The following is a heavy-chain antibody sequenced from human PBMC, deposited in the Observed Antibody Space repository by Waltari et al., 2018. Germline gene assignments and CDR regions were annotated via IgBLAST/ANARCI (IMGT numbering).Heavy chain of an antibody. CDR3: ARDGHSYFYGSWSDY. D-gene: IGHD3-10*01. Sequence: QVHLVGSGGGVVQPGKSLTLSCEVSGISVRTYAMHWVRQAPGKGVGWVAVISFDGNNIYFEDSVKGRFTITRDNSKNTLYLQMNSLTPEDTGIYYCARDGHSYFYGSWSDYWGQGTLVTVSS. CDR2: ISFDGNNI. J-gene: IGHJ4*02. CDR1: GISVRTYA. V-gene: IGHV3-30*01.